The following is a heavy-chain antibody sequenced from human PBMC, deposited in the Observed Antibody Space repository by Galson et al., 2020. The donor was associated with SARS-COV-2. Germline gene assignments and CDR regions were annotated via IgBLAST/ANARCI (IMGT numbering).Heavy chain of an antibody. CDR2: ISCIGGST. V-gene: IGHV3-23*01. CDR3: AKDGIRYFDWSIIRAGFSIDYYGMDV. CDR1: GFTFSIYA. Sequence: GETLKISCAASGFTFSIYAMSWVRQAPGKGLECLSAISCIGGSTYYSVSVKRRFTLSGDKSNDTLYLQMNSLRAEDTAVYYCAKDGIRYFDWSIIRAGFSIDYYGMDVWGQGTTVTVSS. D-gene: IGHD3-9*01. J-gene: IGHJ6*02.